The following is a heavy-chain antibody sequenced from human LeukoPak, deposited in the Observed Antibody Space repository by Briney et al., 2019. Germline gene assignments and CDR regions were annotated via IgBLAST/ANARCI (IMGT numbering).Heavy chain of an antibody. D-gene: IGHD6-6*01. CDR1: GGSISSSSYY. V-gene: IGHV4-39*01. CDR2: IYYSGST. Sequence: SETLSLTCTVSGGSISSSSYYWGWIRQPPGKGLEWIGSIYYSGSTYYNPSLKSRVTISVDTSKNQFSLKLSSVTAADTAVYYCARHWSIAARHYFDYWGQGTLVTVSS. CDR3: ARHWSIAARHYFDY. J-gene: IGHJ4*02.